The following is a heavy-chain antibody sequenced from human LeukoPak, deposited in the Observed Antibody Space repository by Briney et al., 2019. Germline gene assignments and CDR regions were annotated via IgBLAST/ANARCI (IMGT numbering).Heavy chain of an antibody. CDR1: GGTFSSYA. Sequence: SVKVSCKASGGTFSSYAISWVRQAPGQGLEWMGRIIPILGIANYAQKFQGRVTITADKSTSTAYMELSSLRSEDTAVYYCARASIVGVTSLSLDYWGQGTLVTVSS. CDR2: IIPILGIA. V-gene: IGHV1-69*04. J-gene: IGHJ4*02. D-gene: IGHD1-26*01. CDR3: ARASIVGVTSLSLDY.